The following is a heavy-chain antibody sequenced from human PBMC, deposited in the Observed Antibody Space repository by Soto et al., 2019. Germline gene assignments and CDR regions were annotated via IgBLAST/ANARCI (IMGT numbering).Heavy chain of an antibody. CDR1: GGSISSSSYY. Sequence: QLQLQESGPGLVKPSETLSLTCTVSGGSISSSSYYWGWLRQPPGKGLEWIGSIYYSGSTYYNPSLKSRVTISVDTSKNQFSLKLTSVTAADTAVYYCARQLHIAAAGTGFDYWGQGTLVTVSS. D-gene: IGHD6-13*01. J-gene: IGHJ4*02. CDR2: IYYSGST. CDR3: ARQLHIAAAGTGFDY. V-gene: IGHV4-39*01.